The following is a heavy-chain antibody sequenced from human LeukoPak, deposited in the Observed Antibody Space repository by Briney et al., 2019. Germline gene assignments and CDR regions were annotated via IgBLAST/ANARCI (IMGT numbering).Heavy chain of an antibody. J-gene: IGHJ4*02. V-gene: IGHV3-74*01. Sequence: GGSLRLSCAGSGFSLSNTCMHWVRQAPGEGLVWVSHINSDGTTIDYADSVKGRFTISRDNAKNTLYLQMNTLRVDDSAVYFCATAGNYRFDHWGQGTLVTVSS. D-gene: IGHD1-7*01. CDR1: GFSLSNTC. CDR2: INSDGTTI. CDR3: ATAGNYRFDH.